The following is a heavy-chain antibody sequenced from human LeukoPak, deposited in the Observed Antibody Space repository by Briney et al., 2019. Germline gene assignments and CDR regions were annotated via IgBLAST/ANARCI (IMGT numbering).Heavy chain of an antibody. CDR3: ARAEQRSDAFDI. J-gene: IGHJ3*02. CDR2: IGTAGDT. D-gene: IGHD6-25*01. CDR1: GFTFSSYD. V-gene: IGHV3-13*01. Sequence: GGSLRPSCAASGFTFSSYDMHWVRQATGKGLEWVSAIGTAGDTYYPGSVKGRFTISRENAKNSWYLQKNNLRAGDTAVYYCARAEQRSDAFDIWGQGTMVTVSS.